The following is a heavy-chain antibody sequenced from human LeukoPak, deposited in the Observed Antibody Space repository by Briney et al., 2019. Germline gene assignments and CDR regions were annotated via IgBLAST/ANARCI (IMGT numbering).Heavy chain of an antibody. CDR1: GFSVSTKY. CDR3: ARLGDHYHWNLDL. D-gene: IGHD3-10*01. J-gene: IGHJ2*01. CDR2: IYSGGTT. Sequence: TGGSLRLSCAASGFSVSTKYMNGVRQAPGKGLEWVSIIYSGGTTYYGESVEGRFTISRDTSKNTVFLQMNSLRVEDTAVYYCARLGDHYHWNLDLWGRGTLVTVSS. V-gene: IGHV3-53*01.